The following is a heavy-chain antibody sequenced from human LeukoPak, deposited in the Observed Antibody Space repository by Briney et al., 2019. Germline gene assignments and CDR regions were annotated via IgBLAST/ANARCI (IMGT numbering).Heavy chain of an antibody. Sequence: SVKVSCKASGGTFSSYAISWVRQAPGQGLGWMGRIIPIFGTANYAQKFQGRVTITTDESTSTAYMELSSLRSEDTAVYYCARDRYYYGSGIGYYMDVWGKGTTVTVSS. V-gene: IGHV1-69*05. CDR3: ARDRYYYGSGIGYYMDV. CDR1: GGTFSSYA. D-gene: IGHD3-10*01. CDR2: IIPIFGTA. J-gene: IGHJ6*03.